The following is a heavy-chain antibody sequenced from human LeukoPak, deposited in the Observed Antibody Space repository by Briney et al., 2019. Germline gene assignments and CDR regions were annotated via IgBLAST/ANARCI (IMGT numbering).Heavy chain of an antibody. D-gene: IGHD3-3*01. CDR2: IWYDGSNK. Sequence: PGRSLRLSCAASGFTFSSYGMPWVRQAPGKGLEWVAVIWYDGSNKYYADSVKGRFTISRDKSKNTLYRRMNSLRAEDTAVYYCARDQYDVDFSSNWFDPWGQGTLVTVSS. V-gene: IGHV3-33*01. CDR3: ARDQYDVDFSSNWFDP. J-gene: IGHJ5*02. CDR1: GFTFSSYG.